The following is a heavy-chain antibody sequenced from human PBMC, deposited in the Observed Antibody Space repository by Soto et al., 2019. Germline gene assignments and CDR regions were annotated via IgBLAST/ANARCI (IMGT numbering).Heavy chain of an antibody. CDR3: ARRAVDTAMGRDGMDV. J-gene: IGHJ6*02. V-gene: IGHV5-10-1*01. CDR2: IDPRDSHI. D-gene: IGHD5-18*01. Sequence: EVQLVQSGAEVKKPGESLKISCKGSGYSFTSYWIAWVRQMPGKGLEWMGRIDPRDSHINYSPSFQGHVTISADKSISTAYLQWSSLRASDNAMYYCARRAVDTAMGRDGMDVWGQGTTVTVS. CDR1: GYSFTSYW.